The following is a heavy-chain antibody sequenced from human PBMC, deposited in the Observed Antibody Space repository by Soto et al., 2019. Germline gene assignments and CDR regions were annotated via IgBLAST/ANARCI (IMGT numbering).Heavy chain of an antibody. CDR3: AGHYDYVWGSGLMDV. Sequence: SVKVSCKGSGGTFNRYTITWVRQAPGQGLEWMGRIIPMFGIASYAQNFQGRVTITADKSTSTAYMELSSLRSEDTAVYYCAGHYDYVWGSGLMDVWGQGTTVTVS. CDR1: GGTFNRYT. V-gene: IGHV1-69*02. J-gene: IGHJ6*02. CDR2: IIPMFGIA. D-gene: IGHD3-16*01.